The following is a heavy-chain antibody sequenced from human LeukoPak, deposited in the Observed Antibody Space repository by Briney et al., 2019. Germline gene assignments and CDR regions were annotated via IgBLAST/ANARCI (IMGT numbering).Heavy chain of an antibody. Sequence: GGSLRLSCTASGFTFGDYAVTWVRQAPGKGLEWVGFIRSKAYGGTTEYAASVKGRFTISRDDSKSIAYLQMNSLKTEDTPVYYCTRGGITIFGVVIISRGFYGMDVWGQGTTVTVSS. CDR3: TRGGITIFGVVIISRGFYGMDV. J-gene: IGHJ6*02. CDR1: GFTFGDYA. CDR2: IRSKAYGGTT. V-gene: IGHV3-49*04. D-gene: IGHD3-3*01.